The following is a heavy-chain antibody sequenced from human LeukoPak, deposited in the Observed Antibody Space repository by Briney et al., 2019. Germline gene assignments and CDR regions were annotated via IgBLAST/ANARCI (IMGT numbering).Heavy chain of an antibody. CDR3: AKEEGYYYDSGGYYVEYFQH. D-gene: IGHD3-22*01. V-gene: IGHV3-7*03. Sequence: GGSLRLSCAASGLTFSSYWMSWVRQAPGRGLEWVANIKQDGSEQYSVDSVKGRFTFSRDNAKNTLYLQMNSLRAEDTAVYYCAKEEGYYYDSGGYYVEYFQHWGQGTLVTVSS. CDR1: GLTFSSYW. CDR2: IKQDGSEQ. J-gene: IGHJ1*01.